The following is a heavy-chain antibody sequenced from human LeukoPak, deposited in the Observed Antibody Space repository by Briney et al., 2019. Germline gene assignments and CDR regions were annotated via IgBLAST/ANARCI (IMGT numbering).Heavy chain of an antibody. J-gene: IGHJ4*02. Sequence: GGSLRLSCAAFGFTFSSYSMNWVRQAPGKGLEWVSSISSSSSYIYYADLVKGRFTISRDNAKNSLYLQMNSLRAEDTAVYYCASHYYGSGSYYDYWGQGTLVTVSS. CDR3: ASHYYGSGSYYDY. D-gene: IGHD3-10*01. V-gene: IGHV3-21*01. CDR1: GFTFSSYS. CDR2: ISSSSSYI.